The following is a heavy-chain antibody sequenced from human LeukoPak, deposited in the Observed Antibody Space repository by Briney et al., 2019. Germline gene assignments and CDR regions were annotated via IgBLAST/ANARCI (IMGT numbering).Heavy chain of an antibody. CDR1: GYTFTSYG. Sequence: ASVTVSCKASGYTFTSYGMHWVRQAPGQSLECMGWINAGNGNTKYSQKFQGRVTITRDTSASTAYMELSSLRSEDTAVYYCATNLWFGELWFDYWGQGTLVTVSS. J-gene: IGHJ4*02. CDR2: INAGNGNT. CDR3: ATNLWFGELWFDY. D-gene: IGHD3-10*01. V-gene: IGHV1-3*01.